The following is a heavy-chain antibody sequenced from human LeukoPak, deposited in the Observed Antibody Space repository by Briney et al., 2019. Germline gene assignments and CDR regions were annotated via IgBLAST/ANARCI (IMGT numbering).Heavy chain of an antibody. V-gene: IGHV4-4*02. CDR3: ARVRYSDSSVLTRKRSYYFDY. CDR2: VYHSGGGNK. D-gene: IGHD3-22*01. J-gene: IGHJ4*02. Sequence: SGTLSLTCAVSGGSLSTTSWWVWLRQPPGKGLEWIGEVYHSGGGNKNYNPSLKSRVTMSVDTSKNQFSLKLSSVTAADTAVYYCARVRYSDSSVLTRKRSYYFDYWGQGTLVTVSS. CDR1: GGSLSTTSW.